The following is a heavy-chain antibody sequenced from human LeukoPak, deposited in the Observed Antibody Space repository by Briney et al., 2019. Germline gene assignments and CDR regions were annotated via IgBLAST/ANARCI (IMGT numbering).Heavy chain of an antibody. V-gene: IGHV3-23*01. J-gene: IGHJ4*02. CDR3: AKVRIAVAGYVAYYFDY. Sequence: GGSLRLSCAASGFTFSSYAMSWVRQAPGKGLEWVSAISGSGGSTYYADSVKGRFTISRDNSKNTLYLQMNSLRAEDTAVYYCAKVRIAVAGYVAYYFDYWGQGTLVTVSS. D-gene: IGHD6-19*01. CDR1: GFTFSSYA. CDR2: ISGSGGST.